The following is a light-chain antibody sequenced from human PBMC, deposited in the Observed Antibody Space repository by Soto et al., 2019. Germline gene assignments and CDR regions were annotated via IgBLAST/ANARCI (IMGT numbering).Light chain of an antibody. CDR3: SSYGGSNTVV. Sequence: QSVLTQPPSASGSHGQSVTISCTGSGSDVGGYNYVSWYQQHPGKAPKLMIYEVSKRPSGVPDRLSGSKSGNTASLTVSGLQAEDEADYYCSSYGGSNTVVFGGGTKLTVL. V-gene: IGLV2-8*01. CDR2: EVS. J-gene: IGLJ2*01. CDR1: GSDVGGYNY.